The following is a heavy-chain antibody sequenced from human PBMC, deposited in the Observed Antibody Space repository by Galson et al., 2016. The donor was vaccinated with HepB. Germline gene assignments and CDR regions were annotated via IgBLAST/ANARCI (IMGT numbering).Heavy chain of an antibody. J-gene: IGHJ4*02. Sequence: ETLSLTCNVSGGSFSSYYWTWIRQPPGKGLEWIGYIHYSGNTKYKPSLKSRVTISLDTAKNQFSLSLKSMTAADTAGYYCAKIRLLGLGPTCYGVGLDSWGQGTQVTVSS. V-gene: IGHV4-59*12. CDR3: AKIRLLGLGPTCYGVGLDS. D-gene: IGHD4-17*01. CDR2: IHYSGNT. CDR1: GGSFSSYY.